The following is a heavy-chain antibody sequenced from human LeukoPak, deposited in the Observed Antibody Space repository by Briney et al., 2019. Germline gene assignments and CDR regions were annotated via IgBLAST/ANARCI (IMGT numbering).Heavy chain of an antibody. Sequence: TGGPLSLSRAVSGFTFSSYSMNWVRPAPGQGRGWVSHIVRSRITISYPHSVKGRFTIPRHNANNSRYLQMNSLRAEDTAVYYGARGSKDYYCFDPWGQGTLVTVSS. D-gene: IGHD3-10*01. CDR1: GFTFSSYS. V-gene: IGHV3-48*01. CDR2: IVRSRITI. CDR3: ARGSKDYYCFDP. J-gene: IGHJ5*02.